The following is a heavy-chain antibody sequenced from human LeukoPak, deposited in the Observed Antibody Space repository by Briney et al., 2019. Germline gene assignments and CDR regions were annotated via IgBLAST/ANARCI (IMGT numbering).Heavy chain of an antibody. CDR1: GFTFSGYA. Sequence: PGGSLRLSCAASGFTFSGYAMSWVRQAPGKGLEWVSAISGSGGSTYYADSVKGRFTISRDNSKNTLYLQMNSLRAEDTAVYYCAKGVQSLYYYGMDVWGQGTTVTVSS. CDR2: ISGSGGST. V-gene: IGHV3-23*01. D-gene: IGHD1-1*01. J-gene: IGHJ6*02. CDR3: AKGVQSLYYYGMDV.